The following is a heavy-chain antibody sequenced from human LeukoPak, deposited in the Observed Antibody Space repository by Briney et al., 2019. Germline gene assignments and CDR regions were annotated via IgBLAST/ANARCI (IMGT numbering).Heavy chain of an antibody. CDR2: IYYSGST. J-gene: IGHJ4*02. D-gene: IGHD1-26*01. Sequence: SETLSLTCTVSGGSISSYYWSWIRQPPGKGLEWIGYIYYSGSTNYNPSLKSRDTISVDTSKNQFSLKLSSVTAADTAVYYCARHVGEWELQPYFDYWGQGTLVTVSS. CDR1: GGSISSYY. V-gene: IGHV4-59*08. CDR3: ARHVGEWELQPYFDY.